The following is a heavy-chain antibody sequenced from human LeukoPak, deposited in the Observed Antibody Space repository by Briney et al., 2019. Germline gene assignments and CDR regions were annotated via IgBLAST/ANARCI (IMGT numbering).Heavy chain of an antibody. J-gene: IGHJ4*02. CDR3: ARGNYDSSGYLAVFDY. D-gene: IGHD3-22*01. CDR1: GGSISSYY. CDR2: IYYSGST. V-gene: IGHV4-59*01. Sequence: SETLSLTCTVSGGSISSYYWSWIWQPPGKGLEWIGYIYYSGSTNYNPSLKSRVTISVDTSKNQFSLKLSSVTAADTAVYYCARGNYDSSGYLAVFDYWGQGTLVTVSS.